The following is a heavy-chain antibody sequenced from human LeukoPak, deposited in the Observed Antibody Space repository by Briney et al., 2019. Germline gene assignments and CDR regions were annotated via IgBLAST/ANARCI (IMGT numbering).Heavy chain of an antibody. CDR1: GYTFTSYG. D-gene: IGHD3-22*01. V-gene: IGHV1-18*01. Sequence: ASVKVSCKASGYTFTSYGISWVRQAPVQGLEWMGWISAYNGNTNYAQKLQGRVTITTDTSTSTAYMELRSLRSDDTAVYYWARDLGYYEIRGDWGQGTLVTVSS. J-gene: IGHJ4*02. CDR2: ISAYNGNT. CDR3: ARDLGYYEIRGD.